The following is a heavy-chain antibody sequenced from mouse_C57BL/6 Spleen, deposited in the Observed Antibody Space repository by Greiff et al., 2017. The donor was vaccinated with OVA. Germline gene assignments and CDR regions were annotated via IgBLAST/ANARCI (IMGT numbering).Heavy chain of an antibody. J-gene: IGHJ2*01. D-gene: IGHD2-3*01. CDR3: ARPDGYYYFDY. CDR1: GYTFTDYY. CDR2: INPYNGGT. V-gene: IGHV1-19*01. Sequence: VHVKQSGPVLVKPGASVKMSCKASGYTFTDYYMNWVKQSHGKSLEWIGVINPYNGGTSYNQKFKGKATLTVDKSSSTAYMELNSLTSEDSAVYYCARPDGYYYFDYWGQGTTLTVSS.